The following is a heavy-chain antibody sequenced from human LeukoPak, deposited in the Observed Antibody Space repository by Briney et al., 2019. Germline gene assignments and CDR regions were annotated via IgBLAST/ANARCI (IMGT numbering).Heavy chain of an antibody. CDR3: ARDANYCDSSGYSWKYFDY. CDR1: GFTFSSFG. J-gene: IGHJ4*02. D-gene: IGHD3-22*01. V-gene: IGHV3-33*01. Sequence: PGGSLRLSCAASGFTFSSFGMHWVRQAPGKGLEWVAAIWYDGNKKYYADSVKGRTTISRDNSMNTLYLQMNSLSAEDTAVYYCARDANYCDSSGYSWKYFDYWGQGTLVTVSS. CDR2: IWYDGNKK.